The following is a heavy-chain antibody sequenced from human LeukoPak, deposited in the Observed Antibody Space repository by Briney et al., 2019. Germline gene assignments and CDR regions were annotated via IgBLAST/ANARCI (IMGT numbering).Heavy chain of an antibody. CDR1: GFTFSDYA. CDR3: AKGVGTVVPSFFDF. Sequence: GGSLRLSCAASGFTFSDYAMTWVRQAPGKGLEWVSVVSAAGDDTYYADSVKGRFTISRDNYKNTLNLQMHSPRVEDTAAYYCAKGVGTVVPSFFDFWGQGAPVTVSS. CDR2: VSAAGDDT. J-gene: IGHJ4*02. V-gene: IGHV3-23*01. D-gene: IGHD3-22*01.